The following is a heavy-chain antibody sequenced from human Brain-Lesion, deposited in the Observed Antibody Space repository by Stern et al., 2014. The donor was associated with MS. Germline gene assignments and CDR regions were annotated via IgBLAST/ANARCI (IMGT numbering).Heavy chain of an antibody. CDR1: GGSISSGGYY. J-gene: IGHJ6*02. CDR2: IFNSGST. CDR3: ARGRVVPGFQYYATDV. Sequence: VQLVESGPGLVKPSQTLSLSCTVSGGSISSGGYYWSWIRQPAGKGLEWIGRIFNSGSTRHKPSPKSRVTISIDTSKNQFSLRLTSMTAADTAVYYCARGRVVPGFQYYATDVWGQGTTVIVSS. D-gene: IGHD2-2*01. V-gene: IGHV4-61*02.